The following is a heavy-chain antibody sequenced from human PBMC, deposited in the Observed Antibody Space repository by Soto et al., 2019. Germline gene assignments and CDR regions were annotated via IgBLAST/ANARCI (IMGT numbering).Heavy chain of an antibody. V-gene: IGHV1-8*01. D-gene: IGHD6-6*01. CDR3: ARGVGAARSTLSYYSYMDV. J-gene: IGHJ6*03. CDR1: GYTFTNYD. Sequence: QVQLVQSGAEVKKPGASVKVSCKASGYTFTNYDISWVRQAAGQGLEWMGWSNPNSGNTGYAQKFRGRVTMSTNPSASTAYMELSSLKSEDTAVYYCARGVGAARSTLSYYSYMDVWGKGTTVTVSS. CDR2: SNPNSGNT.